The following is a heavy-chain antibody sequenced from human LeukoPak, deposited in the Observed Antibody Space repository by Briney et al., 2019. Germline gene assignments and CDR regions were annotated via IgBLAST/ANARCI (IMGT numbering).Heavy chain of an antibody. CDR1: GYTFTGYY. Sequence: ASVKVSCKASGYTFTGYYMHWVRQAPGQGLEWMGWINPNSGGTNYAQKFQGRVSMTRDTTISTAYMELSRLRSDDTAVYYCARNMITFGGVIVQGYWGQGTLVTVSS. CDR3: ARNMITFGGVIVQGY. CDR2: INPNSGGT. J-gene: IGHJ4*02. D-gene: IGHD3-16*02. V-gene: IGHV1-2*02.